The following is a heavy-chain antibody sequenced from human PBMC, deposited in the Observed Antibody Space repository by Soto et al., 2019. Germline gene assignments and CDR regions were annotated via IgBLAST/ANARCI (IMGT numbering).Heavy chain of an antibody. Sequence: EAQLVESGGGLVQPGRSLRLSCVASGFTFDDYAIHWVRQAPGKGLEWVSGISWYGAATGYADSVKGRFTISRDNAKNSLYLQMSSLRTEDTAIYYCANLPLYGSGFDCWGQGTLVTVSS. CDR3: ANLPLYGSGFDC. CDR1: GFTFDDYA. CDR2: ISWYGAAT. V-gene: IGHV3-9*01. D-gene: IGHD3-10*01. J-gene: IGHJ4*02.